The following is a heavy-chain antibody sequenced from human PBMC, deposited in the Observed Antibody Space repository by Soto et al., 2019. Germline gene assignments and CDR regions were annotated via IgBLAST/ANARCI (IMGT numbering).Heavy chain of an antibody. Sequence: SETLSLTCTVSGGSVSSGSYYWSWIRQPPGKGLEWIGYIYYSGSTNYNPSLKSRVTISVDTSKNQFSLKLSSVTAADTAVYYCARSAGEFDYWGQGTLVTVSS. D-gene: IGHD3-16*01. CDR3: ARSAGEFDY. CDR2: IYYSGST. CDR1: GGSVSSGSYY. V-gene: IGHV4-61*01. J-gene: IGHJ4*02.